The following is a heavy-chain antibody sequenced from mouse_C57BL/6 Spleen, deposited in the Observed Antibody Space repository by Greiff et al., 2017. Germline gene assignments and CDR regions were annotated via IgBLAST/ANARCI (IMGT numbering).Heavy chain of an antibody. CDR1: GFTFSSYA. CDR2: ISSGGDYI. J-gene: IGHJ2*01. Sequence: EVKVEESGEGLVKPGGSLKLSCAASGFTFSSYAMSWVRQTPEKRLEWVAYISSGGDYIYYADTVKGRFTFSRDNARNTLYLQMSSLKSEDTAMYYCTRDSPSRGYFDYWGQGTTLTVSS. V-gene: IGHV5-9-1*02. D-gene: IGHD6-1*01. CDR3: TRDSPSRGYFDY.